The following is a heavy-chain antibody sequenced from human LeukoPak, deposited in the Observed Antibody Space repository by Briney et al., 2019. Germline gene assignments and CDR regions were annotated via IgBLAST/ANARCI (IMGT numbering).Heavy chain of an antibody. V-gene: IGHV4-4*02. CDR1: GGSISSSNW. D-gene: IGHD3-9*01. J-gene: IGHJ2*01. Sequence: SGTLSLTCAVSGGSISSSNWWSWVRQPPGKGLEWIGEIYHSGSTNYNPSLKSRVTISVDKSKNQFSPKLSSVTAADTAVYYCARDRKGYDILTGYYSGFNFDLRGRGTLVTVSS. CDR2: IYHSGST. CDR3: ARDRKGYDILTGYYSGFNFDL.